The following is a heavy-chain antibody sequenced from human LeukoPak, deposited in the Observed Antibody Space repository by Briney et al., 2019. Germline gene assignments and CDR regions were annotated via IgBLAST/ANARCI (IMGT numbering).Heavy chain of an antibody. CDR2: IKHDGDEK. CDR1: GFTFSRYW. Sequence: GGSLRLSCTASGFTFSRYWMSWVRQAPGEGLEWVANIKHDGDEKYFADSVKGRFTMSRDNSKNSLFLQMNSLRAEDTAVYYCAREGSVDTAMGPGYWGQGTLVTVSS. J-gene: IGHJ4*02. CDR3: AREGSVDTAMGPGY. D-gene: IGHD5-18*01. V-gene: IGHV3-7*03.